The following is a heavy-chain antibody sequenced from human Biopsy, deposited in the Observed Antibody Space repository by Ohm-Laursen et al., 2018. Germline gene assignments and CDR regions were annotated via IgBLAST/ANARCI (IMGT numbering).Heavy chain of an antibody. Sequence: SVKVSCNASGGPFNNHAFSWVRQAPGQGLEWLGRIVPILGTVNYAQRIQGRVALTAEKSTGTAYMELNRLISDDTAVYYCATDADGYYTEFDFWGQGTLITVSS. CDR1: GGPFNNHA. J-gene: IGHJ4*02. V-gene: IGHV1-69*04. CDR2: IVPILGTV. D-gene: IGHD5-24*01. CDR3: ATDADGYYTEFDF.